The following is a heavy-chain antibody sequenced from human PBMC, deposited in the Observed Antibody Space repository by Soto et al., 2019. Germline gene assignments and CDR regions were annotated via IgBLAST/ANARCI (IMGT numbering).Heavy chain of an antibody. CDR1: GGSISSDYYF. J-gene: IGHJ6*02. CDR2: IYYSGST. CDR3: ARGRRRPAATVQGAYYYGMDV. D-gene: IGHD2-2*01. Sequence: QVQLQESGPGLVKPSQTLSLTCTVSGGSISSDYYFWSWIRQPPGKGLEWIGYIYYSGSTYYNPSLKSRITISVDTAQNQFSLKLSSVTAADTAVYFCARGRRRPAATVQGAYYYGMDVWGQGTTVTVSS. V-gene: IGHV4-30-4*01.